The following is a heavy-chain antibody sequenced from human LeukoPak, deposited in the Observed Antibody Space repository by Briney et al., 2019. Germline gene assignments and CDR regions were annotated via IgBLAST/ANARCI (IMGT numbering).Heavy chain of an antibody. D-gene: IGHD3-10*01. Sequence: GGSLRLSCTAYGFTFSSYGMHWVRQAPGKGLEWVSYISSGGSTKYYADSVKGRFTFSRDNAKNSLYLQMNSLRAGDTAVYYCVRQRGSGSPNYYYYGMDVWGQGTTVTVSS. CDR3: VRQRGSGSPNYYYYGMDV. J-gene: IGHJ6*02. V-gene: IGHV3-48*04. CDR2: ISSGGSTK. CDR1: GFTFSSYG.